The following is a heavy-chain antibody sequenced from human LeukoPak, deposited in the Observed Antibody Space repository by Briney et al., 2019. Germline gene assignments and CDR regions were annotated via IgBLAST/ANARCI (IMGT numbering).Heavy chain of an antibody. J-gene: IGHJ4*02. CDR1: GFTFSSYS. D-gene: IGHD3-10*01. V-gene: IGHV3-48*01. Sequence: GGSLRLSCAASGFTFSSYSMNWVRQAPGKGLEWVSHISSSSSTIYYADSVKGRFTISRDNAKNSLYLQMNSLRAEDMALYYCAKDSDYYGSGSIDYWGQGTLVTVSS. CDR2: ISSSSSTI. CDR3: AKDSDYYGSGSIDY.